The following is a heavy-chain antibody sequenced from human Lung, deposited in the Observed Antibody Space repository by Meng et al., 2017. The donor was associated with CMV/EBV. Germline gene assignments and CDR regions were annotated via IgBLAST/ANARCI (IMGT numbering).Heavy chain of an antibody. D-gene: IGHD2-2*01. Sequence: SXXVSXKASGYTFTTYDINWVRQATGQGLEWMGWMNPNSGNTGYAQKFQGRVTLTRVTSISTAYMELSSLTSDDTAVYYCARTRIEVEPDGRKIKYYNYGMDVWGQGTXVTVSS. CDR3: ARTRIEVEPDGRKIKYYNYGMDV. CDR1: GYTFTTYD. J-gene: IGHJ6*02. V-gene: IGHV1-8*01. CDR2: MNPNSGNT.